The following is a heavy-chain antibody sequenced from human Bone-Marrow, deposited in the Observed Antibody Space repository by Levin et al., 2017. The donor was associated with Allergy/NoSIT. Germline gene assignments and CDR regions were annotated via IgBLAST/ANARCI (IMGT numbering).Heavy chain of an antibody. Sequence: GGSLRLSCAASGFTFSSYWMHWVRQAPGKGLVWVSRINSDGSSTSYADSVKGRFTISRDNAKNTLYLQMNSLRAEDTAVYYCARDPGLLWFGELSFYDYWGQGTLVTVSS. V-gene: IGHV3-74*01. CDR1: GFTFSSYW. D-gene: IGHD3-10*01. CDR3: ARDPGLLWFGELSFYDY. J-gene: IGHJ4*02. CDR2: INSDGSST.